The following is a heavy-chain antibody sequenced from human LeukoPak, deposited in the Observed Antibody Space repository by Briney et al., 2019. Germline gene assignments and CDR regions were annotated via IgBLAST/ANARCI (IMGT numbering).Heavy chain of an antibody. CDR3: ARDLGNYQHRNSYDSSALTDY. D-gene: IGHD3-22*01. Sequence: ASVKVSCKASGYTFGTHWMHWVRQAPGQGLEWMGIINPSGDFRSYAQKFQGRVTMTRDTSTSTVYMELSSLRSEDTAVYYCARDLGNYQHRNSYDSSALTDYWGQGTLVTVSS. J-gene: IGHJ4*02. V-gene: IGHV1-46*01. CDR2: INPSGDFR. CDR1: GYTFGTHW.